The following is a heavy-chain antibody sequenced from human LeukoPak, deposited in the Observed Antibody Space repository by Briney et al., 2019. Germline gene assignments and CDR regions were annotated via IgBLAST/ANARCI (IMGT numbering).Heavy chain of an antibody. J-gene: IGHJ6*03. V-gene: IGHV3-33*06. CDR2: IWYDGSNK. Sequence: GGSLRLSCAASEFTFSSYGMHWVRQAPGKGLEWVAVIWYDGSNKYYADSVKGRFTISRDNSKNTLYLQMNSLRAEDTAVYYCAKSFGGHYYYYYMDVWGKGTTVTVSS. CDR3: AKSFGGHYYYYYMDV. D-gene: IGHD3-10*01. CDR1: EFTFSSYG.